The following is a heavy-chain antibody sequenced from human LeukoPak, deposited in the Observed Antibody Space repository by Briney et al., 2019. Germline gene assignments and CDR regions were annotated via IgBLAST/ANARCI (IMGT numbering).Heavy chain of an antibody. Sequence: PSETLSLTCTVSGGSTRNYCWSWVRRPPGKGLQWIGCIHYRGNTDYSPSLKSRVTISSDTSRISLKVTSVTAADTAVYYCARHLSNYGSGTYTAFDIWGQGAMVTVSS. CDR3: ARHLSNYGSGTYTAFDI. CDR2: IHYRGNT. D-gene: IGHD3-10*01. J-gene: IGHJ3*02. CDR1: GGSTRNYC. V-gene: IGHV4-59*08.